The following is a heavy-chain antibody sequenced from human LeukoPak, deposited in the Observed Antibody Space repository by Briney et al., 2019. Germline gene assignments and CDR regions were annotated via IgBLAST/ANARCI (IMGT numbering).Heavy chain of an antibody. V-gene: IGHV4-59*01. CDR1: GGSISSYY. CDR2: VSYRGST. J-gene: IGHJ5*02. D-gene: IGHD6-13*01. CDR3: ARERGAEIAAARPYNWFDP. Sequence: SETLSLTCTVFGGSISSYYWSWVRQPPGKGLEWIGYVSYRGSTDYNPSLKSRVSISMDTSKNQFSLKLSSVTAADTAVYYCARERGAEIAAARPYNWFDPWGQGTLVTVSS.